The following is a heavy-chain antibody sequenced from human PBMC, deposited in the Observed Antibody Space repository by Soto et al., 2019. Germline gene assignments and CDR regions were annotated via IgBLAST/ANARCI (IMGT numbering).Heavy chain of an antibody. Sequence: ASVKVSCKASGYTFTSYGISWVRQAPGQGLEWMGWISAYNGNTNYAQKLQGRVTMTTDTSTSTAYMELRSLGSDDTAVYYCAREGGPHSPAMVIYWGQGTLVTVSS. V-gene: IGHV1-18*01. CDR3: AREGGPHSPAMVIY. CDR2: ISAYNGNT. J-gene: IGHJ4*02. D-gene: IGHD5-18*01. CDR1: GYTFTSYG.